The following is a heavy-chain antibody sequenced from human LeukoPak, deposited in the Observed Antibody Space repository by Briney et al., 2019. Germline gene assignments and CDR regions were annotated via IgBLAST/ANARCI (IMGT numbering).Heavy chain of an antibody. CDR3: ARDSDYDSSGYYYGEGFDY. D-gene: IGHD3-22*01. J-gene: IGHJ4*02. V-gene: IGHV4-4*07. CDR2: IYTSGST. Sequence: SETLSLTCTVSGGSISNYYWSWIRQPAGKGLEWIGRIYTSGSTNYNPSLKSRVTMSVDTSKNQFSLKLRSVTAADTAVYYCARDSDYDSSGYYYGEGFDYWGQGTLVTVSS. CDR1: GGSISNYY.